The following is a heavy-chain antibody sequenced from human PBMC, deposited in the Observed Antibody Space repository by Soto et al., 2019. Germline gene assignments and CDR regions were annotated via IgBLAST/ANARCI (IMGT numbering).Heavy chain of an antibody. D-gene: IGHD3-10*01. V-gene: IGHV4-59*01. Sequence: RSLTCTVSGASISSSYWSWIRQPPGKGLEWIGYISQRGSTNFNPSLMGRVTISVDTSKNEFSLRLNSVTAADTAVYYCARVRGDSGSYYFDFWGLGILVTVSS. J-gene: IGHJ4*02. CDR1: GASISSSY. CDR3: ARVRGDSGSYYFDF. CDR2: ISQRGST.